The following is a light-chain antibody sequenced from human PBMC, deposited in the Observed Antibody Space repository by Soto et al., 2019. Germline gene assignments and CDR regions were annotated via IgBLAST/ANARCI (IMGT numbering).Light chain of an antibody. Sequence: QSALTQPASVSGSPGQSITISCTGTSSDVGGYDHVSWYQQHPGKAPKLIIYDVTVRPSGISPLFSGSKSDNTASLAVSGLQPEDEADYYCSSYRNKDTLLFGGGTKVTVL. CDR1: SSDVGGYDH. J-gene: IGLJ3*02. CDR2: DVT. CDR3: SSYRNKDTLL. V-gene: IGLV2-14*03.